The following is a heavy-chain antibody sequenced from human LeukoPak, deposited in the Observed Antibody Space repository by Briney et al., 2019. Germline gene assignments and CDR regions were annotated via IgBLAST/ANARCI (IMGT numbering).Heavy chain of an antibody. J-gene: IGHJ4*02. D-gene: IGHD3-3*01. CDR1: GFTFSSYA. CDR3: ARGPLWSGFDY. CDR2: ISGSGGGT. V-gene: IGHV3-23*01. Sequence: GGSLRLSCAASGFTFSSYAMNWVRQAPGKGLEWVSAISGSGGGTYYADSVKGRFTISRDNSKNTLYLQMNSLRAEDTAVYYCARGPLWSGFDYWGQGTLVTVSS.